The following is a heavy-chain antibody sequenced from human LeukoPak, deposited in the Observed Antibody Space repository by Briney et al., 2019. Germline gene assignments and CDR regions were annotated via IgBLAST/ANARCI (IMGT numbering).Heavy chain of an antibody. CDR2: IYDSGTT. J-gene: IGHJ4*02. Sequence: NPSQTLSLTCTVSGDSISSGGYYWSWIRQHPGKGLEWIGYIYDSGTTYYNPSLESRLTISVDTSKNQFSLNLNSVTAADTAVYFCARGGDRRGFDYWGQGTLVTVSS. V-gene: IGHV4-31*03. CDR3: ARGGDRRGFDY. CDR1: GDSISSGGYY. D-gene: IGHD1-14*01.